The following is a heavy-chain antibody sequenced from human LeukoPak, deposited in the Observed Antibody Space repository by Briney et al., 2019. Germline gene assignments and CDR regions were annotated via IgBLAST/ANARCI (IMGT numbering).Heavy chain of an antibody. J-gene: IGHJ4*02. D-gene: IGHD3-3*01. V-gene: IGHV3-23*01. CDR2: ISGSGGST. Sequence: GGSLRLSCAASGFTFSSYAMSWVRQAPGKGLEWVSAISGSGGSTYYADSVKGRFTISRDNSKNTLYLQMNSLRAEDTAVYYCAKLPHYDFWSGPYFDYWGQGTLVTVSS. CDR3: AKLPHYDFWSGPYFDY. CDR1: GFTFSSYA.